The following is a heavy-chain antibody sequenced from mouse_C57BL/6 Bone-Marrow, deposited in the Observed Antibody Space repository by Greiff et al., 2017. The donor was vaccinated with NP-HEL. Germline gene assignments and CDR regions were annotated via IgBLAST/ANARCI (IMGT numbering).Heavy chain of an antibody. CDR2: IYPGSGNT. CDR3: ARSGGGGFAY. J-gene: IGHJ3*01. Sequence: VQLQQSGPELVKPGASVKISCKASGYSFTSYYIHWVKQRPGQGLEWIGWIYPGSGNTKYNEKFKGKATLTADTSSSTAYMQLSSLTSEDSAVYYCARSGGGGFAYWGQGTLVTVSA. V-gene: IGHV1-66*01. D-gene: IGHD3-2*02. CDR1: GYSFTSYY.